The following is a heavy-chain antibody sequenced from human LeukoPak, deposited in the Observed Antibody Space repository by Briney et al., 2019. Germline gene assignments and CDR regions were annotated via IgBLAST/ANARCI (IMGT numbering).Heavy chain of an antibody. CDR1: GGSITSYY. CDR2: IYYSGNT. V-gene: IGHV4-59*12. CDR3: ANSRWELSPFDY. Sequence: PSETLSLTCTVSGGSITSYYWSWIRQPPGKGLEWIGYIYYSGNTNYNPSLKSRVTMSVDTSKNQFSLKLSSVTAADTAVYYCANSRWELSPFDYWGQGTLVTVSS. D-gene: IGHD1-26*01. J-gene: IGHJ4*02.